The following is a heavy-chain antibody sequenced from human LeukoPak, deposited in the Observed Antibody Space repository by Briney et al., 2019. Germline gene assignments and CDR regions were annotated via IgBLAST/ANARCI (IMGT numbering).Heavy chain of an antibody. CDR1: GYTFTSYY. CDR2: INPSGGST. J-gene: IGHJ4*02. CDR3: ASRGSSWGLDY. Sequence: ASVKVSCKASGYTFTSYYMHWVRQAPGQGLEWMGIINPSGGSTSYAQKFQGRATMTRDTSTSTVYMELSSLRSEDTAEYYCASRGSSWGLDYWGQGTLVTVSS. D-gene: IGHD6-13*01. V-gene: IGHV1-46*01.